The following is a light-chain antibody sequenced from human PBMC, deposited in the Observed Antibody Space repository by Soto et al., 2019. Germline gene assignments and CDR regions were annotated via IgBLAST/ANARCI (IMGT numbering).Light chain of an antibody. J-gene: IGKJ5*01. Sequence: EIVLTQSPGTLSLSPGERSTLSCRASQSVSTSLTWYQQKPGQAPRLFIYDASKWATGIPARFSGSGSGTDFTLTIGSLEPEDFAVYYCQQRGNWPRITFGQGTRLEIK. V-gene: IGKV3-11*01. CDR2: DAS. CDR3: QQRGNWPRIT. CDR1: QSVSTS.